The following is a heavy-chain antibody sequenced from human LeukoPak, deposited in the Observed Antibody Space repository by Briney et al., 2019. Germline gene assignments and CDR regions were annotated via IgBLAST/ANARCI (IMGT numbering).Heavy chain of an antibody. CDR2: ISGSGGST. D-gene: IGHD3-22*01. CDR1: GFTFSSYA. CDR3: AKDRDYYDSSGYLDY. J-gene: IGHJ4*02. Sequence: GGSLRLSCAASGFTFSSYAMSWVRQAPGKGLEWVSAISGSGGSTYYADSVKGRFTISRDNSKNTLYLQMNSLRAEDTAVYYCAKDRDYYDSSGYLDYWGQGTLVTVSS. V-gene: IGHV3-23*01.